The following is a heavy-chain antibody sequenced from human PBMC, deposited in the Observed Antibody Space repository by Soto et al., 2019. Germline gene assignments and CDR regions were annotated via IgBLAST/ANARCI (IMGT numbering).Heavy chain of an antibody. Sequence: SETLSLTCTVSGGSLSSDDHDWTRSDDYYWTWIRQPPGKGLEWIATISYSGSTFYNPSLRSRTSISVDSSKNQLSLSLVSVTAADTAMYYCARHDHGAFTINGFHVWGQGTKVTVSS. CDR2: ISYSGST. V-gene: IGHV4-39*01. CDR3: ARHDHGAFTINGFHV. D-gene: IGHD2-2*01. J-gene: IGHJ3*01. CDR1: GGSLSSDDHDWTRSDDYY.